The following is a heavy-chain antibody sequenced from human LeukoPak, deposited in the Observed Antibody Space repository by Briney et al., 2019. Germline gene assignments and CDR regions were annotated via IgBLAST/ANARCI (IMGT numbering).Heavy chain of an antibody. V-gene: IGHV3-30*03. Sequence: GGSLRLSCAASGFTFTSYWMHWVRQAPGKGLEWVALISHDGRIDHYADSVKGRFTVSRDNSKNIIYLQMNSLRPEDTAVYYCARDMTMVTAGDYWGQGTLVTVSS. CDR1: GFTFTSYW. CDR3: ARDMTMVTAGDY. J-gene: IGHJ4*02. CDR2: ISHDGRID. D-gene: IGHD4-17*01.